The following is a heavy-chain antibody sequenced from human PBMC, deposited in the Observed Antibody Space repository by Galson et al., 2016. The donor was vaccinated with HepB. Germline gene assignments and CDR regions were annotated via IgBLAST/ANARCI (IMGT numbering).Heavy chain of an antibody. V-gene: IGHV1-24*01. CDR3: TTDPYVWGSYRQYYFEY. CDR2: GFDPEDGET. D-gene: IGHD3-16*02. CDR1: GYSLSELS. J-gene: IGHJ4*02. Sequence: SVKVSCKVSGYSLSELSMHWVRQAPGKGLEWMGGGFDPEDGETIYAQKFQGRLTMTEDTSTATAYMELRSLRSEDTAVYYCTTDPYVWGSYRQYYFEYWGQGTLVTVSS.